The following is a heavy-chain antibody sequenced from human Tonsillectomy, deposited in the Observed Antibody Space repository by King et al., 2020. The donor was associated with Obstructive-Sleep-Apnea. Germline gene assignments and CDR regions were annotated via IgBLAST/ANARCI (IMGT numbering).Heavy chain of an antibody. J-gene: IGHJ4*02. CDR1: GFTFSSYA. Sequence: EVQLVESGGGLVQPGGSLRLSCAASGFTFSSYAMSWVRQAPGKGLEWVSAISGSGGSTYYADSVKGRFTISRDNSKNTLYLQMNSLRAEDTTVYYCAKDRMVPLPTTYYFDYWGQGTLVTVSS. CDR3: AKDRMVPLPTTYYFDY. V-gene: IGHV3-23*04. D-gene: IGHD3-10*01. CDR2: ISGSGGST.